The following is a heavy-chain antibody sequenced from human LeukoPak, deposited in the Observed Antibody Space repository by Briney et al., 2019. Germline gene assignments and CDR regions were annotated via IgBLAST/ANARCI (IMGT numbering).Heavy chain of an antibody. CDR1: GFTFDCCG. V-gene: IGHV3-30*02. CDR2: IRNVGNGK. CDR3: ARDNRRAPADY. D-gene: IGHD3-16*02. J-gene: IGHJ4*02. Sequence: GGSLRLSCAASGFTFDCCGMHWVRQAPGKGLEWVAFIRNVGNGKYYADSVKGRFFISRDNSKNTLYLQMNSLRAEDTAVYYCARDNRRAPADYWGQGTLVTVSS.